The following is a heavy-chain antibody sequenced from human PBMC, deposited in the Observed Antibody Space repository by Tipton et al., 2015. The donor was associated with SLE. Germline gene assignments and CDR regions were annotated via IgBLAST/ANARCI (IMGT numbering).Heavy chain of an antibody. D-gene: IGHD3-10*02. CDR2: IYYSGST. CDR1: GGSISSYY. Sequence: TLSLTCTVSGGSISSYYWSWIRQPPGKGLEWIGYIYYSGSTNYNPSLKSRVTISVDTSKNQFSLKLSSVTAADTAVYYCARGLGITMSWFDYWGQGTLVTVSS. V-gene: IGHV4-59*12. J-gene: IGHJ4*02. CDR3: ARGLGITMSWFDY.